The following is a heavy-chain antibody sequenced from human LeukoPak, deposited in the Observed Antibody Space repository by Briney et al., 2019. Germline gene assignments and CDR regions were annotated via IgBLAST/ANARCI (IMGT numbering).Heavy chain of an antibody. V-gene: IGHV4-34*01. Sequence: PSETLSLTCAVYGVSFSGYYWSWIRQPPGKGLEWIGEINHSGSTNYNPSLKSRVTISVDTSKNQFSLKLSSVTAADTAVYYCARGRRMDRVVVVVATPYYFDYWGQGTLVTVAS. J-gene: IGHJ4*02. CDR3: ARGRRMDRVVVVVATPYYFDY. CDR2: INHSGST. D-gene: IGHD2-15*01. CDR1: GVSFSGYY.